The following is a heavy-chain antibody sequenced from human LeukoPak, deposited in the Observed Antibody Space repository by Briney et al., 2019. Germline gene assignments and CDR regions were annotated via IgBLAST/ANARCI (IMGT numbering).Heavy chain of an antibody. CDR1: GFTFSTYS. CDR2: ISSSSSFI. J-gene: IGHJ3*02. Sequence: PGGSLRLSCAASGFTFSTYSMNWVRQAPGKGLEWVSSISSSSSFIYYADSVKGRFTISRDNAKNSVYLQMNSLRAEDTAVYYCARDSPLSFDIWGQGTMVTLSS. CDR3: ARDSPLSFDI. V-gene: IGHV3-21*01.